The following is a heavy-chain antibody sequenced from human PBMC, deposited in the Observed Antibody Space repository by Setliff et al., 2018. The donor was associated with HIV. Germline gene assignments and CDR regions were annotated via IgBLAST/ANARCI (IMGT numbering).Heavy chain of an antibody. V-gene: IGHV3-33*03. D-gene: IGHD4-17*01. CDR2: IWYDGSNK. J-gene: IGHJ4*02. CDR1: GFTFSSYG. Sequence: GGSLRLSCAASGFTFSSYGMHWVRQAPGKGLQWVAVIWYDGSNKNYADSVKGRLTISRDNSKKTLYLQMNSLRAEDTAVYFCAKGFDYGEYYSFDSWGQGTLVTVSS. CDR3: AKGFDYGEYYSFDS.